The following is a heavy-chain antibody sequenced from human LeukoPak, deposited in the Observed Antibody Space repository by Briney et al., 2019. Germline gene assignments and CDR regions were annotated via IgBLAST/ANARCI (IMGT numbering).Heavy chain of an antibody. CDR3: ARGYTHGLDV. V-gene: IGHV3-21*01. D-gene: IGHD5-18*01. J-gene: IGHJ6*02. Sequence: GGSLRLSCAASGFTFSSYIMNWVRQAPGKGLEWVSSISGSNNYIYYADSVEGRFTISRDNAKNSLYLQMNSLRADDTAVYYCARGYTHGLDVWGQGTTVTVSS. CDR2: ISGSNNYI. CDR1: GFTFSSYI.